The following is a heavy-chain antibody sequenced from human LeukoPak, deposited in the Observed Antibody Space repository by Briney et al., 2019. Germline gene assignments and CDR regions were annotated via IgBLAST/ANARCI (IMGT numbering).Heavy chain of an antibody. CDR1: GFTFSSYA. CDR3: AKVGLEWQWLTHFDY. J-gene: IGHJ4*02. Sequence: GSLRLSCAASGFTFSSYAMSWVRQAPGKGLEWVSATSGSGGSAYYADSVKGRFTISRDNSKNTMHLQMNSLRAEDTAVYYCAKVGLEWQWLTHFDYWGQGTLVTVSS. D-gene: IGHD6-19*01. CDR2: TSGSGGSA. V-gene: IGHV3-23*01.